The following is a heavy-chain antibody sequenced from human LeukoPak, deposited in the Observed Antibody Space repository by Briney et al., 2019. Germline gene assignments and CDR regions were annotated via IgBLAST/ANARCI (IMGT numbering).Heavy chain of an antibody. CDR1: GFTVSSNY. D-gene: IGHD4-17*01. CDR2: IYSGGST. V-gene: IGHV3-53*01. J-gene: IGHJ3*02. Sequence: GGSLRLSCAASGFTVSSNYMSWVRQAPGKGLEWVSVIYSGGSTYYADSGKGRFTISRDNSKNTLYLQMNSLRAEDTAVYYCAREGGYGDYVYAFDIWGQGTMVTVSS. CDR3: AREGGYGDYVYAFDI.